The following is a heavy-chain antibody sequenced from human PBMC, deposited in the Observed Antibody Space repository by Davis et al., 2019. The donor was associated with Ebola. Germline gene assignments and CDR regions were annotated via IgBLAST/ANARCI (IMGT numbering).Heavy chain of an antibody. CDR2: INNDGSFT. D-gene: IGHD3-22*01. Sequence: PGGSLRLSCAASGFTFSSYWMHWVRHAPGKGLVWVSRINNDGSFTSYADSVRGRFTISRDNAKNTLYLQMNSLRAEDTAVYFCARSSYYPDYWGQGTLVTVSS. CDR3: ARSSYYPDY. CDR1: GFTFSSYW. J-gene: IGHJ4*02. V-gene: IGHV3-74*01.